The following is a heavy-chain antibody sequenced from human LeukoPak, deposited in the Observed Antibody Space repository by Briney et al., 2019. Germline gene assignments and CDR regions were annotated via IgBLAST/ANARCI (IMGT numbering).Heavy chain of an antibody. CDR3: ARGQPYDFWSGYYWYNWFDP. D-gene: IGHD3-3*01. Sequence: PSETLSLTCTVSGGSISSYYWSWIRQPPGKGLEWIGYIYYSGSTNYNPSLKSRVTTSVDTSKNQFSLKLSSVTAADTAVYYCARGQPYDFWSGYYWYNWFDPWGQGTLVTVSS. J-gene: IGHJ5*02. CDR1: GGSISSYY. V-gene: IGHV4-59*12. CDR2: IYYSGST.